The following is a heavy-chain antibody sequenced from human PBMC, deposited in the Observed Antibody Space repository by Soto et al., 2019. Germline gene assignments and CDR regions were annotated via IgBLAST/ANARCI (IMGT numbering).Heavy chain of an antibody. Sequence: QVQLQQWGAGLLKPSETLSLTCAVYGGFVTSGSYYWSWIRQPPGKGLQWIGEMSHSGGTHFNPSLKSRVTISVDTSKNHFALKMSSVTAADTALYYCARVERGNATTVVDAFDIWGPGTMVTVSS. D-gene: IGHD1-1*01. CDR1: GGFVTSGSYY. CDR3: ARVERGNATTVVDAFDI. J-gene: IGHJ3*02. CDR2: MSHSGGT. V-gene: IGHV4-34*01.